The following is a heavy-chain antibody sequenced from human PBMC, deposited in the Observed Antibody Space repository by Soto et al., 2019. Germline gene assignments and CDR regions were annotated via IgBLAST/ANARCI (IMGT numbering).Heavy chain of an antibody. D-gene: IGHD3-3*01. CDR1: GFTFSSYG. J-gene: IGHJ4*02. CDR3: AKEEWPGFDY. V-gene: IGHV3-23*01. CDR2: ISGSGGST. Sequence: EVQLLESGGGLVQPGGSLRLSCAASGFTFSSYGMSWVRQAPGKGLEWVSDISGSGGSTYYADSVKVRFTVSRDNSTNTLYLQMYSLRAEDTAVYYCAKEEWPGFDYWGQGTLVTVSS.